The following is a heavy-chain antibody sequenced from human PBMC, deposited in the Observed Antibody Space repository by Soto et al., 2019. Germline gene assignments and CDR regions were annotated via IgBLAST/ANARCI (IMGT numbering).Heavy chain of an antibody. Sequence: GGSLKLSFASYGFTFSSYSMNWVRQAPGKGLEWVSYISSSSSTIYYADSVKGRFTISRDNAKNSLYLQMHSLRAEDTAVYYCARHPERIAQIGWFDPWGQGTLVTVSS. D-gene: IGHD6-13*01. CDR1: GFTFSSYS. CDR3: ARHPERIAQIGWFDP. CDR2: ISSSSSTI. J-gene: IGHJ5*02. V-gene: IGHV3-48*01.